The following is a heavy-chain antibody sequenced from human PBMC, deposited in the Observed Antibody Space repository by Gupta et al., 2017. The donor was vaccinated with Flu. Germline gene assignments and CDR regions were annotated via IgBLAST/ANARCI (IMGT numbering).Heavy chain of an antibody. J-gene: IGHJ6*03. Sequence: QPPGKGLEWVAVMSYDGRNTFYADSVKGRFAISRDTSNNTLYLQMNGLRPEDTATYYCVKDRTAGRNFYDLDIWGKGIAVTVSS. CDR3: VKDRTAGRNFYDLDI. V-gene: IGHV3-30*18. D-gene: IGHD2-21*02. CDR2: MSYDGRNT.